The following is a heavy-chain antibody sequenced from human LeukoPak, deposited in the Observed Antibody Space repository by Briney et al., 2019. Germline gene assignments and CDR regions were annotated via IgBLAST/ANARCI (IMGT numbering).Heavy chain of an antibody. CDR3: ARNGIGGIYYYYYMDV. Sequence: GRSLRLSCAASGFTFSDYYMSWIRQAPGKGLEWVSYISSSGSTIYYADSVKRRFTISRDNAKNSLYLQMNSLRAEDTAVYYCARNGIGGIYYYYYMDVWGKGTTVTVSS. CDR2: ISSSGSTI. D-gene: IGHD1-26*01. V-gene: IGHV3-11*01. J-gene: IGHJ6*03. CDR1: GFTFSDYY.